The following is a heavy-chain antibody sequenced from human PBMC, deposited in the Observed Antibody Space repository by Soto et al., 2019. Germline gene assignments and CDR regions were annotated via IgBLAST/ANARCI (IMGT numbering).Heavy chain of an antibody. D-gene: IGHD2-15*01. Sequence: GGSLSLSCAASGFTFSSYSMNWVRQAPGKGLEWVSSISSSSSYIYYADSVKGRFTISRDNAKNSLYLQMNSLRAEDTAVYYCARDPLVAATIMHYWYFDLWGRGTLVTVSS. CDR2: ISSSSSYI. V-gene: IGHV3-21*01. CDR3: ARDPLVAATIMHYWYFDL. J-gene: IGHJ2*01. CDR1: GFTFSSYS.